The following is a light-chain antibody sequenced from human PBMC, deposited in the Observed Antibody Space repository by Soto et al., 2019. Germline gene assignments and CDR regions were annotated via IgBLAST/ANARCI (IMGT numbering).Light chain of an antibody. J-gene: IGLJ2*01. Sequence: QSVLTQPASVSGSPGQSITISCTGSNSDIGGYNSVSWYQQHPGKAPKLLIFGVTNRPSGVSDRFSGSKSGNTASLTLSALQAEDEADYYCTSNTSVNIVVFGGGTKLTVL. CDR3: TSNTSVNIVV. V-gene: IGLV2-14*01. CDR2: GVT. CDR1: NSDIGGYNS.